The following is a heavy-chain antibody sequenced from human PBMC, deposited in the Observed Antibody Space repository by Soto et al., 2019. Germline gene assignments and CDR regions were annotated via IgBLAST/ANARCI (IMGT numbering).Heavy chain of an antibody. D-gene: IGHD2-15*01. CDR1: GFSFGDYG. Sequence: EVQLVESGGDLVQPGRSLRLSCAASGFSFGDYGMHWVRQAPGKGLEWVSGISWKSASIGYADSVKGRFTISRDNDKNLRYLQMNSLSAEDTALYDCAKSRGGTANGLDVWGQGSTVTVSS. CDR2: ISWKSASI. V-gene: IGHV3-9*01. CDR3: AKSRGGTANGLDV. J-gene: IGHJ6*02.